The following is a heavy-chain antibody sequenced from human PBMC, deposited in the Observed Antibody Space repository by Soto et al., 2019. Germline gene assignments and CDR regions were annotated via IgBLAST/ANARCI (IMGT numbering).Heavy chain of an antibody. CDR3: VKDRMAYNSVWDPFDI. Sequence: GGSLRLSCAASGFTFYSYAMSWVRQAPGKGLEWVSTIGSVGGDTYYADSVKGRFTISRDDSKNTLLLQMNSLRAEDTGVYYCVKDRMAYNSVWDPFDIWGQGTMVTVSS. CDR2: IGSVGGDT. CDR1: GFTFYSYA. J-gene: IGHJ3*02. V-gene: IGHV3-23*01. D-gene: IGHD1-20*01.